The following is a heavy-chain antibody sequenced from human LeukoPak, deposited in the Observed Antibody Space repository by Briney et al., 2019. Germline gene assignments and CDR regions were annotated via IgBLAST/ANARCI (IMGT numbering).Heavy chain of an antibody. J-gene: IGHJ4*02. Sequence: GGSLRLSCAASGFTFSSYAMSWVRQAPGKGLEWVSSISGSDGTTYYADSVKGRFTISRDNAKNSLYLQMNSLRAEDTAVYYCAVGGFTNGVPFDYWGQGTLVTVSS. V-gene: IGHV3-23*01. CDR2: ISGSDGTT. D-gene: IGHD2-8*01. CDR1: GFTFSSYA. CDR3: AVGGFTNGVPFDY.